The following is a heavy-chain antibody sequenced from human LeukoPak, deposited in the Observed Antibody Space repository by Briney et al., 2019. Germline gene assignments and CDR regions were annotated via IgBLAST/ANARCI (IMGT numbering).Heavy chain of an antibody. V-gene: IGHV4-34*01. D-gene: IGHD6-19*01. Sequence: SETLSLTCAVYGGSFSGYYWSWIRQPPGKGLEWIGEINHSGSTNYNPSLKSRVTISVDTSKNQSSLKLSSVTAADTAVYYCARLQPGIAVARRTPSFYGMDVWGQGTTVTVSS. CDR3: ARLQPGIAVARRTPSFYGMDV. CDR2: INHSGST. J-gene: IGHJ6*02. CDR1: GGSFSGYY.